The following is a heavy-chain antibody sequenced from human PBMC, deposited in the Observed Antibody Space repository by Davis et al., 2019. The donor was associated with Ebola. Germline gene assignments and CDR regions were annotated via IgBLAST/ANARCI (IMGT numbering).Heavy chain of an antibody. D-gene: IGHD1-26*01. CDR1: GGSFSGYY. Sequence: MPSETLSLTCAVYGGSFSGYYWSWIRQPPGKGLEWIGEINHSGSTNYNPSLKSRITIAVDTSKKQFSLRLISVTAADTAMYYCAFVGVNTKGDARDIWGQGTMVTVSS. V-gene: IGHV4-34*01. CDR2: INHSGST. J-gene: IGHJ3*02. CDR3: AFVGVNTKGDARDI.